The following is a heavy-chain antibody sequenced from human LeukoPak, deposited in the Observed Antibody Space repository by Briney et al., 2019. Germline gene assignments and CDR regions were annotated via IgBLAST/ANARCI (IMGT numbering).Heavy chain of an antibody. CDR2: TYFNGNT. J-gene: IGHJ4*02. Sequence: SETLSLTCTVSVGSISSTLHYWGWLRQLPGKELEWIGTTYFNGNTYYNPSLQSRVNISIDASRNQFYLKLSSVTAADTAVYYCARLSGRVGATLPTEFDYWGQGTLVTVSS. CDR3: ARLSGRVGATLPTEFDY. V-gene: IGHV4-39*01. CDR1: VGSISSTLHY. D-gene: IGHD1-26*01.